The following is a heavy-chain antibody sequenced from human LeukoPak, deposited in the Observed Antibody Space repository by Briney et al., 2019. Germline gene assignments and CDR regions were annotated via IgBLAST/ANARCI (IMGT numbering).Heavy chain of an antibody. CDR2: INHSGST. J-gene: IGHJ4*02. V-gene: IGHV4-34*01. CDR1: GXSFSGYY. Sequence: SETLSLTCAVYGXSFSGYYWSWIRQPPGKGLEWIGEINHSGSTNYNPSLKSRVTISVDTSKNQFSLKLSSVTAADTAVYYCARGRGRYSSGWYDWGQGTLVTVSS. CDR3: ARGRGRYSSGWYD. D-gene: IGHD6-19*01.